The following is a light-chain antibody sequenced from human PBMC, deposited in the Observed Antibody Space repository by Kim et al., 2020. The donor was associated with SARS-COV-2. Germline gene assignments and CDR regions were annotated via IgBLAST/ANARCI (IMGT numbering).Light chain of an antibody. J-gene: IGLJ3*02. V-gene: IGLV10-54*04. Sequence: QTAKLTGPRSNNKFGSEAPAWLHQHQGRPPKRLSYRNNNRPSVISARFSASRSGDTASLTITGLQPEDEADYYCSAWDSSLNVWVFGGGTQLTVL. CDR3: SAWDSSLNVWV. CDR2: RNN. CDR1: NNKFGSEA.